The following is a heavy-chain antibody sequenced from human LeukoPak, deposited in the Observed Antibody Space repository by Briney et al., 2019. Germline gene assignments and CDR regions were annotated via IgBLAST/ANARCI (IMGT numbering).Heavy chain of an antibody. V-gene: IGHV4-59*12. CDR1: GGSISSYY. D-gene: IGHD3-3*01. CDR2: IYYSGST. CDR3: ARDQVYYDFWSGPSPMDV. Sequence: NPSETLSLTCTVSGGSISSYYWSWIRQPPGKGLEWIGYIYYSGSTNYNPSLKSRVTISVDTSKNQFSLKLSSVTAADTAVYYCARDQVYYDFWSGPSPMDVWGKGTTVTVSS. J-gene: IGHJ6*03.